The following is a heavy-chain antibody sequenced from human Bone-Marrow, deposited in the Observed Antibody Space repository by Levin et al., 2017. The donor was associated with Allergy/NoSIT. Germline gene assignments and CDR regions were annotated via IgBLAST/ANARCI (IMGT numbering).Heavy chain of an antibody. CDR3: ARDSAFYYDSSGYVSWQGVEHYFYNGLDV. Sequence: PGGSLRLSCVASGFTVRSVYMTWVRQAPGKGLEWVSLFYTGGGTHYAESVRGRFTVSRDDSKDTLYLQMNSLRAEDTAVYYCARDSAFYYDSSGYVSWQGVEHYFYNGLDVWGQGTTVTVSS. CDR1: GFTVRSVY. CDR2: FYTGGGT. V-gene: IGHV3-66*01. J-gene: IGHJ6*02. D-gene: IGHD3-22*01.